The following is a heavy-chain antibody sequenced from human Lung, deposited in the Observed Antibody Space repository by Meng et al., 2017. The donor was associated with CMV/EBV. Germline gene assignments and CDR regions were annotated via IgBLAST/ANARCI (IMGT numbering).Heavy chain of an antibody. J-gene: IGHJ4*02. D-gene: IGHD6-13*01. CDR1: GYTFTSYG. Sequence: ASVXVSXKASGYTFTSYGSSWVRQAPGQGLEWMGWISAYNGNTNYAQKLQGRVTMTTDTSTSTAYMELRSLRSDDTAVYYCARDFAGYSSSSLYWGQGTLVTVSS. CDR3: ARDFAGYSSSSLY. CDR2: ISAYNGNT. V-gene: IGHV1-18*01.